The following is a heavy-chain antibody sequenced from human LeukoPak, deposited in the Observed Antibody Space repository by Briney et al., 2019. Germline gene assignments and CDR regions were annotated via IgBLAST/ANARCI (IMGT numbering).Heavy chain of an antibody. Sequence: ASVKVSCKASGYTFTGYYMHWVRQAPGQGLEWMGRINPNRGGTNYAQKFQGRVTMTRDTSISTAYMELSRLRSDDTAVYYCAREGYCSSTSCPDNYYYYGMDVWGQGTTVTVSS. D-gene: IGHD2-2*01. CDR1: GYTFTGYY. CDR3: AREGYCSSTSCPDNYYYYGMDV. CDR2: INPNRGGT. V-gene: IGHV1-2*06. J-gene: IGHJ6*02.